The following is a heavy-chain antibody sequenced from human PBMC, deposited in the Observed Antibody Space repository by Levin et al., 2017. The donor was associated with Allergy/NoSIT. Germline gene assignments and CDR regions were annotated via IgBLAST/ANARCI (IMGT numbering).Heavy chain of an antibody. Sequence: PGGSLRLSCTVSGGSISSSSYYWGWIRQPPGKGLEWIGSIYYSGSTYYNPSLKSRVTISVDTSKNQFSLKLSSVTAADTAVYYCARLSSSGWYYHYGMDVWGQGTTVTVSS. CDR2: IYYSGST. J-gene: IGHJ6*02. CDR1: GGSISSSSYY. V-gene: IGHV4-39*01. D-gene: IGHD6-19*01. CDR3: ARLSSSGWYYHYGMDV.